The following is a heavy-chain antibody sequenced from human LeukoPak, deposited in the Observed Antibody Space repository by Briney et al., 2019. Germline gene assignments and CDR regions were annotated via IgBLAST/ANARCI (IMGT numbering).Heavy chain of an antibody. CDR1: GFTFSSYG. CDR3: AREGYYGSGSYYNYYYYMDV. CDR2: ISYDGSNK. V-gene: IGHV3-30*03. D-gene: IGHD3-10*01. Sequence: GRSLRLSCAASGFTFSSYGMHWVRQAPGKGLEWVAVISYDGSNKYYADSVKGRFTISRDNSKNTLYLQMNSLRAEDTAVYYCAREGYYGSGSYYNYYYYMDVWGKGTTVTISS. J-gene: IGHJ6*03.